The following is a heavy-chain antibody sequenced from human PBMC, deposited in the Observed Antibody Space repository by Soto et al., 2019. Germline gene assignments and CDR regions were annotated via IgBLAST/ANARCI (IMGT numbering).Heavy chain of an antibody. J-gene: IGHJ3*01. CDR1: GFTFSSYG. CDR3: ARESFGVVVGHF. Sequence: GSLRLSCAASGFTFSSYGMHWVRQAPGKGLEWVAVIWYDGSNKYYADSVKGRFTISRDNSKNTLCLQMNSLRAEDTAVYYCARESFGVVVGHFWGQGTMVTVSS. D-gene: IGHD3-22*01. CDR2: IWYDGSNK. V-gene: IGHV3-33*01.